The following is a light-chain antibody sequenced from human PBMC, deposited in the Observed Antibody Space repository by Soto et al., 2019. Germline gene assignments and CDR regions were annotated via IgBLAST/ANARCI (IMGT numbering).Light chain of an antibody. J-gene: IGKJ1*01. V-gene: IGKV3-20*01. CDR1: QSVSSN. Sequence: EIVMTQSPATLSVSPGERATLSCRASQSVSSNLAWYQQKPGQAPRLLIFATSRRATDIPDRFSGSESGTDFTLAIRRLEPEDFAVYYCHQFGYSPRTFGQGTKVDIK. CDR2: ATS. CDR3: HQFGYSPRT.